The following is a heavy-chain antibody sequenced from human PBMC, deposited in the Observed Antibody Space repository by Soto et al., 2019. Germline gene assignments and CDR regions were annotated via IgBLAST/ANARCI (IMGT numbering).Heavy chain of an antibody. J-gene: IGHJ6*02. CDR2: INAGNGNT. V-gene: IGHV1-3*01. D-gene: IGHD2-2*02. Sequence: ASVKVSCKASGYTFTSYAMHWVRQAPGQRLEWMGWINAGNGNTKYSQKFQGRVTITRDTSASTAYMELSSLRSEDTAVYYCARYCSSTSCYTGGPYYYGMDVWGQVTTVTVSS. CDR3: ARYCSSTSCYTGGPYYYGMDV. CDR1: GYTFTSYA.